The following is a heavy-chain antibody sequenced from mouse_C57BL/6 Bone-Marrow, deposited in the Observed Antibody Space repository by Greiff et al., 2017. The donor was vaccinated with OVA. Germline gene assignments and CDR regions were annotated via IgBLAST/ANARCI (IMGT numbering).Heavy chain of an antibody. J-gene: IGHJ4*01. CDR2: ISDGGSYT. V-gene: IGHV5-4*01. CDR3: ARGWLLNAMDY. D-gene: IGHD2-3*01. Sequence: EVQGVESGGGLVKPGGSLKLSCAASGFTFSSYAMSWVRQTPEKRLEWVATISDGGSYTYYPDNVKGRFTISRDNAKNNLYLQMSHLKSEDTAMYYCARGWLLNAMDYWGQGTSVTVSS. CDR1: GFTFSSYA.